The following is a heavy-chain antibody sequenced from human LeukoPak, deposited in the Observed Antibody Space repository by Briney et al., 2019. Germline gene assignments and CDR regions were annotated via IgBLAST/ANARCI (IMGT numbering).Heavy chain of an antibody. J-gene: IGHJ4*02. V-gene: IGHV3-21*01. CDR2: ISSSSSYI. CDR3: AREKEYYYDSSGYRPLDY. D-gene: IGHD3-22*01. Sequence: GGSLRLSCAASGFTFSSYSMNWVRQAPGKGLEWVSSISSSSSYIYYADSVKGRFTISRDNAKNSLYLQMNSLRAEDTAVYYCAREKEYYYDSSGYRPLDYWGQGTLVTVSS. CDR1: GFTFSSYS.